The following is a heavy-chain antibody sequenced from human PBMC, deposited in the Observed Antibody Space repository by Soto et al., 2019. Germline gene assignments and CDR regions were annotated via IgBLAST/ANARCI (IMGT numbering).Heavy chain of an antibody. V-gene: IGHV3-30*18. Sequence: QVQLVESGGGVVQPGRSLRLSCAASGFTFSSYGMHWVRQAPGKGLEWVAVISYDGSNKYYADSVKGRFTISRDNSKNTLYLQMNSLRAEDTAVYYCAKDLRRGELLGGGLDYWGQGTLVTVSS. D-gene: IGHD1-26*01. CDR2: ISYDGSNK. J-gene: IGHJ4*02. CDR3: AKDLRRGELLGGGLDY. CDR1: GFTFSSYG.